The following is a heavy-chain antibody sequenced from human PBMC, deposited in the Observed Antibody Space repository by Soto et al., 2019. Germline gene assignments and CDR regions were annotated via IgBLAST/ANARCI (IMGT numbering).Heavy chain of an antibody. J-gene: IGHJ5*02. CDR2: IIPILGIA. Sequence: GASVKVSCKASGGTFSSYTISWVRQAPGQGLEWMGRIIPILGIANYAQKFQGRVTITADKSTSTAYMELSSLRSEDTAVYYCARDGPDCSSTSCYQRARNWFDPWGQGTLVTVSS. CDR3: ARDGPDCSSTSCYQRARNWFDP. D-gene: IGHD2-2*01. V-gene: IGHV1-69*04. CDR1: GGTFSSYT.